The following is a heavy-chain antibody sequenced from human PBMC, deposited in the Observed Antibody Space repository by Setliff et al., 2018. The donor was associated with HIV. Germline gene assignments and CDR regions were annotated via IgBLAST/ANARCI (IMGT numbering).Heavy chain of an antibody. J-gene: IGHJ3*02. CDR3: AKDTRGVDAFDI. CDR2: ISWNSGSI. V-gene: IGHV3-9*01. Sequence: GGSLRLSCVASGFTFDDYAMHWVRQAPGKGLEWVSGISWNSGSIGYADSLKGRFTISRDNAKNSLYLQMNSLRPEDTALYYCAKDTRGVDAFDIWGQGTMVTVSS. CDR1: GFTFDDYA.